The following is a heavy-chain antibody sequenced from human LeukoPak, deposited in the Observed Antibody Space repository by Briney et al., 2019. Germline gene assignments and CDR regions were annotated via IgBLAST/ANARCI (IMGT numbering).Heavy chain of an antibody. J-gene: IGHJ4*02. CDR2: IYYTGST. CDR3: ARERFAGGYRYLDY. D-gene: IGHD2-8*02. CDR1: GGSINSGGYF. Sequence: SQTLSLTCTVSGGSINSGGYFWNWIRQHPGRGLEWIGSIYYTGSTSYYPSLKSRLTISIATSKNQFSLRLNSVIAADTAVYYCARERFAGGYRYLDYWGQGTLVTVSS. V-gene: IGHV4-31*03.